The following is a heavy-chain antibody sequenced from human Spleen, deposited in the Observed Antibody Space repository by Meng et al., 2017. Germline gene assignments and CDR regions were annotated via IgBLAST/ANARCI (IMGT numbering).Heavy chain of an antibody. V-gene: IGHV3-15*01. CDR3: ARDPAKYDSSGYPTDY. CDR1: GFYFNNAW. Sequence: GGSLRLSCAASGFYFNNAWMSWVRQAPGKGLEWVGRIKSNTDGGTAEYAAPVTGRFTISRDDSKSTLYLQMNSLRAEDTAVYYCARDPAKYDSSGYPTDYWGQGTLVTVSS. J-gene: IGHJ4*02. D-gene: IGHD3-22*01. CDR2: IKSNTDGGTA.